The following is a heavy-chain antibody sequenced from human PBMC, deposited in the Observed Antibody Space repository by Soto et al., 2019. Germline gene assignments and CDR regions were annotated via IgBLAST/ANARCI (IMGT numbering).Heavy chain of an antibody. J-gene: IGHJ4*02. CDR1: GFTFSSYS. V-gene: IGHV3-21*01. CDR2: ISSSSSYI. CDR3: ARDPPAAGTN. Sequence: VQLVESGGGLVKPGGSLRLSCAASGFTFSSYSMNWVRQAPGKGLEWVSSISSSSSYIYYADSVKGRFTISRDNDQNSLYLQMNSLRAEDTAVYYCARDPPAAGTNWGQGTLVTVSS. D-gene: IGHD6-13*01.